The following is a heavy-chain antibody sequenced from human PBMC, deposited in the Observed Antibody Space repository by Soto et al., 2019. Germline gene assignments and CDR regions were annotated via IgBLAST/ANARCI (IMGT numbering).Heavy chain of an antibody. J-gene: IGHJ3*01. CDR1: GYTFTSYA. CDR3: AKDVWNDVPATDGFDL. CDR2: INAGNGNT. D-gene: IGHD1-1*01. Sequence: ASVKVSCKASGYTFTSYAMHWLRQAPGQRLEWMGWINAGNGNTKYSQKFQGRVTITRDTSASTAYMELSSLRSEDTAVYYCAKDVWNDVPATDGFDLWGQGTMVTVSS. V-gene: IGHV1-3*01.